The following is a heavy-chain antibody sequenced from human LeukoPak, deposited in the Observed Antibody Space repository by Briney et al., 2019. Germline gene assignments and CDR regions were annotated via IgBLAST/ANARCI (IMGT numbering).Heavy chain of an antibody. Sequence: GGSLRLSCAASGFTFSSYAMSWVCQAPGKGLEWVSAISGSGGSTYYADSVKGRFTISRDNSKNTLYLQMNSLRAEDTAVYYCAKDAGRSGWYNWFDPWGQGTLVTVSS. J-gene: IGHJ5*02. D-gene: IGHD6-19*01. CDR1: GFTFSSYA. CDR3: AKDAGRSGWYNWFDP. CDR2: ISGSGGST. V-gene: IGHV3-23*01.